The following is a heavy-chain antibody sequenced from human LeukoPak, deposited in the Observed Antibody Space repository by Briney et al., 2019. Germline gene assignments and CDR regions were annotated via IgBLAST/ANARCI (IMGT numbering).Heavy chain of an antibody. CDR3: ARGGSGFGY. CDR2: TYYRSKWYN. Sequence: SQTLSLTCAISGDSVSNNTTVWNWIRQSPSRGLEWLGRTYYRSKWYNDYAVSVKSRITINPDTSKNHFSLQLTSVTPEDTAVYYCARGGSGFGYWGQGTLVTVSS. V-gene: IGHV6-1*01. J-gene: IGHJ4*02. D-gene: IGHD2-15*01. CDR1: GDSVSNNTTV.